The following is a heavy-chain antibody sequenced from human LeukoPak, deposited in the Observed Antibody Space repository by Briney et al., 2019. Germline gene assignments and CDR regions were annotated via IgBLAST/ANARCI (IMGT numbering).Heavy chain of an antibody. CDR1: GGSISSGGYY. J-gene: IGHJ4*02. CDR3: ASENYDFWSGYCLDY. V-gene: IGHV4-61*02. D-gene: IGHD3-3*01. CDR2: IYTSGST. Sequence: SQTLSLTCSVSGGSISSGGYYWSWIRQPAGKGLEWIGRIYTSGSTNYNPSLKSRVTISVDTSKNQFSLKLSSVTAADTAVYYCASENYDFWSGYCLDYWGQGTLVTVSS.